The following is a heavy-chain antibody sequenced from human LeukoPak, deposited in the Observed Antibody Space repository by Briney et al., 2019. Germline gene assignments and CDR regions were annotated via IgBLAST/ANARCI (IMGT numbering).Heavy chain of an antibody. Sequence: SETLPLTCAVYGGSFSGYYWSWIRQPPGKGLEWIGEINHSGSTNYNPSLKSRVTISVDTSKNQFSLKLSSVTAADTAVYYCARAYFCSSTSCPDGMDVWGQGTTVTVSS. V-gene: IGHV4-34*01. CDR2: INHSGST. D-gene: IGHD2-2*01. CDR3: ARAYFCSSTSCPDGMDV. J-gene: IGHJ6*02. CDR1: GGSFSGYY.